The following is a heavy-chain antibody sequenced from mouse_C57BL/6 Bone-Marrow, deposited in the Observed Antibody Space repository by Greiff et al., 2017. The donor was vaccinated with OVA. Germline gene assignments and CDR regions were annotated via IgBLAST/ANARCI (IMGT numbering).Heavy chain of an antibody. J-gene: IGHJ4*01. CDR1: GYTFTSYW. Sequence: VQLQQSGAELAKPGASVKLSCKASGYTFTSYWMHWVKQRPGQGLEWIGYINPSSGYTKYNQKFKDKATLTADKSSSTAYMQLSSLTYDDSAVYYCARGDYWRRVYYYAMDYWGQGTSVTVSS. CDR3: ARGDYWRRVYYYAMDY. CDR2: INPSSGYT. D-gene: IGHD2-4*01. V-gene: IGHV1-7*01.